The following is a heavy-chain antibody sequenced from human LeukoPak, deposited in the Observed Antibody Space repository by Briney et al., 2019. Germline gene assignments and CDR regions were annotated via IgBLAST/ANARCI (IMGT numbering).Heavy chain of an antibody. J-gene: IGHJ4*02. CDR1: GFTFSTYA. D-gene: IGHD6-19*01. Sequence: GGSLRLSCAASGFTFSTYAMSWVRQAPGKGLEWVSGISGSDRSTYYADSVKGRFTISRDNSKNTVYLQMNSLRAEDTAIYYCAKDAAAVAGTSGDYWGQGTLVTVSS. CDR2: ISGSDRST. CDR3: AKDAAAVAGTSGDY. V-gene: IGHV3-23*01.